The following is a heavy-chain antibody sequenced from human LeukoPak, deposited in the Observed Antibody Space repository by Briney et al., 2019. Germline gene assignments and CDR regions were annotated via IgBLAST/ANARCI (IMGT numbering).Heavy chain of an antibody. CDR3: ARPGSGTLDY. CDR1: GGSISSGGYS. Sequence: SQTLSLTCAVSGGSISSGGYSWSWIRQPPGKGLEWIGYIYHSGSTYYNPSLKSRVTISVDRSKNQFSLKLSSVTAADTAVYYCARPGSGTLDYWGQGTLVTVSS. V-gene: IGHV4-30-2*01. J-gene: IGHJ4*02. CDR2: IYHSGST. D-gene: IGHD3-10*01.